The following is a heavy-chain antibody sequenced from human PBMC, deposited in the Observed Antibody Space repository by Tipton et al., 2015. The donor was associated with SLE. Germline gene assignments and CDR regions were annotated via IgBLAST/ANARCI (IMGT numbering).Heavy chain of an antibody. CDR1: GDSPSSGYY. CDR3: ARLRGEGNDAFDT. D-gene: IGHD2-21*01. J-gene: IGHJ3*02. V-gene: IGHV4-38-2*02. Sequence: TLSLTCTVSGDSPSSGYYWGWIRQPPGKGLEWTGSIYHSGSTYYNPSLKSRITISIDTSNNHFSLTLTSVTAADTALYSCARLRGEGNDAFDTWGRGTMVTVS. CDR2: IYHSGST.